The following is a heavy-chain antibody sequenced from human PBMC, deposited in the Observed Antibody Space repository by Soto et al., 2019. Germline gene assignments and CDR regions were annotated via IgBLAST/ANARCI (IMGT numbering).Heavy chain of an antibody. CDR3: VGTGTTDDF. V-gene: IGHV4-30-4*01. CDR1: GASVNTGDYY. D-gene: IGHD1-7*01. CDR2: IFYSGDT. J-gene: IGHJ1*01. Sequence: VQLQGSGPGLVKPSQTLSLTCTVSGASVNTGDYYWSYIRQSPGKGLEWLGYIFYSGDTYYNPSLKSRATISLNKSRNKISLTLTSVTDADTAVYFCVGTGTTDDFWGQGTLVTVSS.